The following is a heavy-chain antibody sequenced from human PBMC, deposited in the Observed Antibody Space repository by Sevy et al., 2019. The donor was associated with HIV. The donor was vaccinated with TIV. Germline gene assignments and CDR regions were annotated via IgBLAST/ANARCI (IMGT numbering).Heavy chain of an antibody. CDR1: GYTFTGYY. CDR2: INPNSGGT. Sequence: ASVKVSCKASGYTFTGYYMHWVRQAPGQGLEWMGRINPNSGGTNYAQKFQGRVTMTRETSISTAYMELSRLRSDDTAVYYCARGVGGYSYGPRHYFDYWGQGTLVTVSS. V-gene: IGHV1-2*06. D-gene: IGHD5-18*01. J-gene: IGHJ4*02. CDR3: ARGVGGYSYGPRHYFDY.